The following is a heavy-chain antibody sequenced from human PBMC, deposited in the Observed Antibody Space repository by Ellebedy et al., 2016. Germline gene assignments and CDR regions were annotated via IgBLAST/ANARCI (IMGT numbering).Heavy chain of an antibody. D-gene: IGHD2-2*01. CDR2: MNPNSGNT. CDR3: ARGLEYQLYPRDY. V-gene: IGHV1-8*02. CDR1: GYTFTSYG. Sequence: ASVKVSXXASGYTFTSYGINWVRQATGQGLEWMGWMNPNSGNTGYAQKFQGRVTMTRDTSVSTAYMELSRLRSDDTAVYYCARGLEYQLYPRDYWGQGTLVTVSS. J-gene: IGHJ4*02.